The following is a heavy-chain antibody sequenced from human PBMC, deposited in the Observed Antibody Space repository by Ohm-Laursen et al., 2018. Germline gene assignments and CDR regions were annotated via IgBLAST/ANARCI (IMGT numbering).Heavy chain of an antibody. J-gene: IGHJ4*02. V-gene: IGHV1-46*01. D-gene: IGHD3-10*01. CDR2: INPSGGST. CDR1: GYTFTNYY. Sequence: ASVKVSCKASGYTFTNYYLYWVRQAPGQGLEWMGIINPSGGSTTYAQKFQDRVTMTRDTSTSTVYMELSSLRSDDTAVYYCARAQPDYGYYFDYWGQGTLVTVSS. CDR3: ARAQPDYGYYFDY.